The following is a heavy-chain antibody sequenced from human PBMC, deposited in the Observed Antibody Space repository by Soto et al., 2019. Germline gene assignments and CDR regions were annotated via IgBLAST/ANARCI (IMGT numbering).Heavy chain of an antibody. D-gene: IGHD4-4*01. CDR3: ARDPDYTNWFDP. V-gene: IGHV1-3*01. J-gene: IGHJ5*02. CDR1: GYTFTSYA. CDR2: INAGNGNT. Sequence: RASVKVSCKASGYTFTSYAMHWVRQAPGQRLEWMGWINAGNGNTKYSQKFQGRVTITRDTSASTAYMELSSLRSEDTAVYYCARDPDYTNWFDPWGQGTLVTVSS.